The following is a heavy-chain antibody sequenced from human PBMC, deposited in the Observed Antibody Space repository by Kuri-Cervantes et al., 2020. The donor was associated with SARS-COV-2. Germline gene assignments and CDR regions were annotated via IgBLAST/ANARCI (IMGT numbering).Heavy chain of an antibody. CDR3: AKDSLEVVVVPAAPLYFNL. Sequence: GESLKISCAASGFTFSSYAMSWVRQAPGKGLEWVSAISGSGGSTYYADSVKGRFTIPRDNSKNTLYLQMNSLRAEDTAVYYCAKDSLEVVVVPAAPLYFNLWGRGTLVTVSS. J-gene: IGHJ2*01. CDR1: GFTFSSYA. V-gene: IGHV3-23*01. CDR2: ISGSGGST. D-gene: IGHD2-2*01.